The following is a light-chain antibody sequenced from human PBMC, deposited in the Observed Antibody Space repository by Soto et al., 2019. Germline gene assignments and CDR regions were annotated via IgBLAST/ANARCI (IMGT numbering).Light chain of an antibody. CDR3: QKYLSALWT. J-gene: IGKJ1*01. V-gene: IGKV1-27*01. CDR1: QGISNY. Sequence: DIQMTQSPSSLSASIGDRVTITCRASQGISNYLDWYQQKPGKVPKLLIYAASTLQSGVPSRFNGSGSGTEFTLAISSLQPEDVATYYCQKYLSALWTFVQGTKVEIK. CDR2: AAS.